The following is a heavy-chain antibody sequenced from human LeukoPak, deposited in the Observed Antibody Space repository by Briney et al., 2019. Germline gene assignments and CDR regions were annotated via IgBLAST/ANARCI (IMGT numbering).Heavy chain of an antibody. CDR2: IKQDGSEK. CDR3: ASGQQLGY. V-gene: IGHV3-7*01. D-gene: IGHD6-6*01. Sequence: PGGSLRLSCTASGFTFGDYAMSWVRQAPGKGLEWVANIKQDGSEKYYVDSVKGRFTISRDNAKNSLYLQMNSLRAEDTAVYYCASGQQLGYWGQGTLVTVSS. CDR1: GFTFGDYA. J-gene: IGHJ4*02.